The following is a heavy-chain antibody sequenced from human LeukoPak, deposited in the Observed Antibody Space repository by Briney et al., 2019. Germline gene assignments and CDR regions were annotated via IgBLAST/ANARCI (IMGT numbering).Heavy chain of an antibody. CDR3: ASPSSIAAAGT. J-gene: IGHJ4*02. CDR1: GFTFSSYE. Sequence: PGGSLRLSCAASGFTFSSYEMNWVRQAPGKGLEWVSYISSSGSSIYYADSVKGRFTISRDNAKNSLYLQMNSLRAEDTAVYYCASPSSIAAAGTGGQGTLVTVSS. CDR2: ISSSGSSI. D-gene: IGHD6-13*01. V-gene: IGHV3-48*03.